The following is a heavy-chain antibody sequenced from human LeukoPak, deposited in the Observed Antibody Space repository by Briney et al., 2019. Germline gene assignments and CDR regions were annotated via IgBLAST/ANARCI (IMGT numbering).Heavy chain of an antibody. J-gene: IGHJ3*02. CDR1: GGSISSHY. CDR2: IYYSRST. Sequence: SETLSLTCTVSGGSISSHYWNWIRQPPGKGLGRIGYIYYSRSTNYNPSLKSRVTISVDTSKNQFSLKLSSVTAADTAVYYCARETTVVTPGRSDVFDIWGQGTMVTVSS. V-gene: IGHV4-59*11. D-gene: IGHD4-23*01. CDR3: ARETTVVTPGRSDVFDI.